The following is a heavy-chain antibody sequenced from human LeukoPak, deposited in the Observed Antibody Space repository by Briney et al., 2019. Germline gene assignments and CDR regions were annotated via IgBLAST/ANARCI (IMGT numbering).Heavy chain of an antibody. D-gene: IGHD6-13*01. J-gene: IGHJ4*02. Sequence: GGSLRLSCAASGFTVSSNYMSWIRQAPGKGLEWVSYISSSGGTIYYADSVKGRFTISRDNAKNSLYLQMNSLRAEDTAVYYCARARGIAAAGIFGGVDYWGQGTLVTVSS. CDR1: GFTVSSNY. V-gene: IGHV3-11*04. CDR3: ARARGIAAAGIFGGVDY. CDR2: ISSSGGTI.